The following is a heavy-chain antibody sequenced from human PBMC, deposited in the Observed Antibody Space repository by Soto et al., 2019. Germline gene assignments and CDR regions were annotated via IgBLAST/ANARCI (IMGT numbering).Heavy chain of an antibody. V-gene: IGHV3-74*01. J-gene: IGHJ4*02. CDR1: GFTFSSYW. CDR2: INSDGSST. D-gene: IGHD6-19*01. Sequence: PGGSLRLSCAASGFTFSSYWMHWVRQAPGKGLVWVSRINSDGSSTSYADSVKGRFTISRDSAKNTLYLQMKLSSVTAADTAVYYCASSLKMAVAGNTPGYWGQGTLVTVSS. CDR3: ASSLKMAVAGNTPGY.